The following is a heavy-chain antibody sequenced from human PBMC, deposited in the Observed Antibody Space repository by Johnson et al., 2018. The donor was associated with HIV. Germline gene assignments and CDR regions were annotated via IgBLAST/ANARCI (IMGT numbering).Heavy chain of an antibody. J-gene: IGHJ3*02. V-gene: IGHV3-11*01. Sequence: QMQLVESGGGLVKPGGSLRLSCAASGFSFSDYDLNWIRQAPGKGLEWISYISGIGSTIYYADSVKGRFTIPRDNSKTTLYLQMNRLRAEDTAGYYCGRDRGDMVRGGAAFDIWGQGTMVTVSS. CDR1: GFSFSDYD. CDR3: GRDRGDMVRGGAAFDI. D-gene: IGHD3-10*01. CDR2: ISGIGSTI.